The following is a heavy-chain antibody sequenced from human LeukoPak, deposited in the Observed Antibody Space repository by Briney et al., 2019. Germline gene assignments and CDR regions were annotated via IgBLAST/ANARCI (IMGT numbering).Heavy chain of an antibody. D-gene: IGHD3-10*01. CDR2: IYTSGST. V-gene: IGHV4-61*02. Sequence: SQTLSLTCTVSGGSISSGSYYWSWIRQPAGKGLEWIGRIYTSGSTNYNPSLKSRVTISVDTPKNQFSLKLSSVTAADTAVYYCARGSPFGVPPYWGQGTLVTVSS. J-gene: IGHJ4*02. CDR1: GGSISSGSYY. CDR3: ARGSPFGVPPY.